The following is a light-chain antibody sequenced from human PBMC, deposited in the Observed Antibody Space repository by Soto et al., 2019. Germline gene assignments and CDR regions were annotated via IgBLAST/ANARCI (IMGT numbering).Light chain of an antibody. V-gene: IGKV3-15*01. J-gene: IGKJ1*01. Sequence: EIVMTQSPATLSVSPGERATLSCSASQSVRSNLAWYQQKPGQAPRLLIYGASTRATGSPARFSGSGSGTEFTRTISSLQSEDFAVYYCQQYNNWPLTWTFGQGTKVEIK. CDR2: GAS. CDR1: QSVRSN. CDR3: QQYNNWPLTWT.